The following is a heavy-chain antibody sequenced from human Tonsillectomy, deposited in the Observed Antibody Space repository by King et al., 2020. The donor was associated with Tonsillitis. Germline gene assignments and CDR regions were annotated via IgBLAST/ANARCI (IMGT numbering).Heavy chain of an antibody. CDR2: IYPGDSDT. CDR3: ARQWNDFRRDWLDP. CDR1: GYSFTNYW. V-gene: IGHV5-51*01. D-gene: IGHD1-1*01. J-gene: IGHJ5*02. Sequence: VQLVESGAEVKKPGESLKISCKGAGYSFTNYWIGWVRQLPGKGLEWTGIIYPGDSDTSNSPSFQGQVTISADQSISTAYLQWSSLKASDTAMYYCARQWNDFRRDWLDPWGQGTLVTVSS.